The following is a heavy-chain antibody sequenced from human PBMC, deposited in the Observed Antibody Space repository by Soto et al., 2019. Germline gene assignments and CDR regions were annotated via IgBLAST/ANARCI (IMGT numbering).Heavy chain of an antibody. CDR2: MNPNSGET. CDR3: ARVAVAARARWYNWFDP. D-gene: IGHD2-15*01. J-gene: IGHJ5*02. Sequence: QEQLVQSGAEVKKPGASVKVSCKTSGYTFTDYDINWVRQATGQGIAWTGWMNPNSGETGYAQKFQGRVTMTRSASLSTAYLELSSLRSEDTAVYYCARVAVAARARWYNWFDPWGQGTLVTVSS. CDR1: GYTFTDYD. V-gene: IGHV1-8*01.